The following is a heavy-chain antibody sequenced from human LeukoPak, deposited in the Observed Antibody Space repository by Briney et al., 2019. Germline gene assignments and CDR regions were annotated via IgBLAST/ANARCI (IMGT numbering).Heavy chain of an antibody. D-gene: IGHD1-7*01. CDR1: GFTFSTYS. V-gene: IGHV3-7*03. CDR3: AKDMAGTTYFDY. Sequence: GGSLRLSCAASGFTFSTYSMTWVRQAPGKGLEWVANIKQDGSEKYYVDSVKGRFRISRDNAKNSLNLQLNSLRAEDTAVYYCAKDMAGTTYFDYWGQGTLVTVSS. CDR2: IKQDGSEK. J-gene: IGHJ4*02.